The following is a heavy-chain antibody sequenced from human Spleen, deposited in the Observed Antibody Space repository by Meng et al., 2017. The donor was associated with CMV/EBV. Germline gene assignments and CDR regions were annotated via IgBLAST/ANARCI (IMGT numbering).Heavy chain of an antibody. V-gene: IGHV4-34*01. CDR2: INHSGST. CDR3: ARDLNGDGIYYFYGMDV. CDR1: GGSFSGYY. Sequence: GSLRLSCAVYGGSFSGYYWSWIRQPPGKGLEWIGEINHSGSTNYNPSLKSRVTISVDTSKNQFSLKLRSVTAADTAVYYCARDLNGDGIYYFYGMDVWGQGTTVTVSS. J-gene: IGHJ6*02. D-gene: IGHD7-27*01.